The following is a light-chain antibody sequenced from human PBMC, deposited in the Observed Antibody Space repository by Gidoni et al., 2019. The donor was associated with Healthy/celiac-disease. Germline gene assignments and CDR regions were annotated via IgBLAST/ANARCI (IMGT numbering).Light chain of an antibody. CDR3: QQYNNLPLT. CDR2: DAS. Sequence: DIQITQSPSSLSSFVGDRVTITCQASKDISNYLDWSQKKPGKAPKLLIYDASNLETGVPSRFSGSGSGTDFTFTISSLQPEDIATYYCQQYNNLPLTVGGGTKVEIK. J-gene: IGKJ4*01. V-gene: IGKV1-33*01. CDR1: KDISNY.